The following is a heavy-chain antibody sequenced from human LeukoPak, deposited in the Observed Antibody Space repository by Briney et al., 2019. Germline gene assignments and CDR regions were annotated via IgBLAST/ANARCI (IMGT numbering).Heavy chain of an antibody. CDR3: ARLEMVRGVILDY. V-gene: IGHV4-59*08. J-gene: IGHJ4*02. CDR2: IYYSGST. Sequence: SETLSLTCTVSGGSISSYYWSWIRQPLGKGLEWIGYIYYSGSTNYNPSLKSRITISVDTSKNQFSLKLSSVTAADTAVYYCARLEMVRGVILDYWGQGTLVTVSS. D-gene: IGHD3-10*01. CDR1: GGSISSYY.